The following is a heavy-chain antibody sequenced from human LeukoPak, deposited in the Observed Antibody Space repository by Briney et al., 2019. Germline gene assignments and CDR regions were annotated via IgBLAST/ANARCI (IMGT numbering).Heavy chain of an antibody. D-gene: IGHD5-18*01. CDR2: INHSGST. V-gene: IGHV4-34*01. Sequence: SETLSLTCAVYGGSFSGYYWSWIRQPPGKGLEWIGEINHSGSTNYNPSLKSRVTISVDTSKNQFSLKLSSVTAADTAVYYCARVLYGRYSYGLNWFDPWGQGTLVTVSS. CDR1: GGSFSGYY. J-gene: IGHJ5*02. CDR3: ARVLYGRYSYGLNWFDP.